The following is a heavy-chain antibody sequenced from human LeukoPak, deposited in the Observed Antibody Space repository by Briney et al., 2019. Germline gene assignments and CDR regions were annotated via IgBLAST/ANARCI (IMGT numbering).Heavy chain of an antibody. J-gene: IGHJ4*02. D-gene: IGHD2-2*01. CDR1: GYTFADYA. CDR3: AKDLTRQLMVVVPAAGFVY. CDR2: ISRNSGSI. Sequence: GGSLRLSCAVSGYTFADYAMHWVRHPPETGLEWDSGISRNSGSIVYADSAKGRFTISRDNAKNSLYLQMNSLRAEDTALYYCAKDLTRQLMVVVPAAGFVYWGQGSLVTVSS. V-gene: IGHV3-9*01.